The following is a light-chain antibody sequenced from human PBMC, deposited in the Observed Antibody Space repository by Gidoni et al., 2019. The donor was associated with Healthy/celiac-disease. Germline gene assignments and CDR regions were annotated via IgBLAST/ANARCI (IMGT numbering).Light chain of an antibody. V-gene: IGLV2-11*01. Sequence: QSALTQPRSVPGSPGPSVTISCTRTSSDVGGYNYVSWYQQHPGKAPKLMIYDVSKRPSGVPDRFSGSKSGNTASLTISGLQAEDEADYYCCSYAGSYTFGVFGGGTKLTVL. CDR3: CSYAGSYTFGV. CDR1: SSDVGGYNY. J-gene: IGLJ2*01. CDR2: DVS.